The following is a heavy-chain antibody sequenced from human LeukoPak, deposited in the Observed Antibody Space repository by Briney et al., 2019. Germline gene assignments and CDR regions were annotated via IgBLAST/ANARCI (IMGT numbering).Heavy chain of an antibody. Sequence: AGGSLRLSCAASGFTFSSYGMHWVRQAPGKGLEWVAFIRYDGSNKYYADSVKGRFTISRDNSKNTLYLQMNSLRAEDTAVYYCAKSEGGYYYYYMDVWGKGTTVTISS. J-gene: IGHJ6*03. CDR1: GFTFSSYG. D-gene: IGHD2-15*01. V-gene: IGHV3-30*02. CDR2: IRYDGSNK. CDR3: AKSEGGYYYYYMDV.